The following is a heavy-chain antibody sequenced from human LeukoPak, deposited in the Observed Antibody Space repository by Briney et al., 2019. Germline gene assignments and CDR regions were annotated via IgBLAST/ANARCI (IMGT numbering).Heavy chain of an antibody. Sequence: PSETLSLTCTVSGYSISSGYYWGWIRQLPGKGLEWIGSIYHSGSTYYNPSPKSRVTISVDTSKNQFSLKLSSVTAADTAVYYCARGPSYYDILTGYYSYYYYYMDVWGKGTTVTVSS. J-gene: IGHJ6*03. CDR2: IYHSGST. D-gene: IGHD3-9*01. CDR3: ARGPSYYDILTGYYSYYYYYMDV. CDR1: GYSISSGYY. V-gene: IGHV4-38-2*02.